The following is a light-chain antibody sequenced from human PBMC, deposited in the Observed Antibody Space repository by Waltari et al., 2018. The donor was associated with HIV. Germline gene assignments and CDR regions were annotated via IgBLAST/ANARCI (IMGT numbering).Light chain of an antibody. Sequence: QSVLTQPPSASATPGQRVPVSCSGSRSHLGVNYVSWYEQLPGTAPKLLIYRNTQRPSGIPDRFSGSKSGTSASLAISGLRAEDEADYYCEAGDDSVSGHVVFGGGTKLRVL. J-gene: IGLJ2*01. CDR2: RNT. CDR3: EAGDDSVSGHVV. V-gene: IGLV1-47*01. CDR1: RSHLGVNY.